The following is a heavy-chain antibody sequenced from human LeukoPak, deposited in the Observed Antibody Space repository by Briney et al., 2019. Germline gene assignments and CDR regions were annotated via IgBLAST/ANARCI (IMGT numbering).Heavy chain of an antibody. CDR2: IYYSGST. V-gene: IGHV4-39*07. CDR3: ARDRGTTVTSGFDY. Sequence: SETLSLTCTVSGGSISSSSYYWGWIRQPPGKGLEWIGGIYYSGSTYYNPSLKSRVTISVDTSKNQFSLKLSSVTAADTAVYYCARDRGTTVTSGFDYWGQGALVIVSS. CDR1: GGSISSSSYY. J-gene: IGHJ4*02. D-gene: IGHD4-17*01.